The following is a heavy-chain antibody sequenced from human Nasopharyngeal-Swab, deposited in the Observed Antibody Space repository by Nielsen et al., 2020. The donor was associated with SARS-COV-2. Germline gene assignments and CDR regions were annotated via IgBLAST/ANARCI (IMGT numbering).Heavy chain of an antibody. CDR3: ARNQLLWWWKYYFDY. J-gene: IGHJ4*02. CDR1: GYTFTSYG. V-gene: IGHV1-18*01. Sequence: ASVKVSCKASGYTFTSYGISWVRQAPGQGLEWMGWISAYNGNTNYARKLQGRVTMTTDTSTSTAYMELRSLRSDDTAVYYCARNQLLWWWKYYFDYWGQGTLVTVSS. CDR2: ISAYNGNT. D-gene: IGHD2-21*01.